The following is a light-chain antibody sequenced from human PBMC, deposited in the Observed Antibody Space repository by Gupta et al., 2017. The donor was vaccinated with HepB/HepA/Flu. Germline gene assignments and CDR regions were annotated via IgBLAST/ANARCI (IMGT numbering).Light chain of an antibody. CDR2: DAS. CDR3: QQRSSWPSIT. Sequence: EIVLTQSPATLSLSPGERATLSCRASQSVRSYLAWYQQKPGQAPRLLIYDASNRATGIPPRFSGSGSGTDFTLTISSRDPEDFAVYYCQQRSSWPSITFGQGTRLEIK. V-gene: IGKV3-11*01. CDR1: QSVRSY. J-gene: IGKJ5*01.